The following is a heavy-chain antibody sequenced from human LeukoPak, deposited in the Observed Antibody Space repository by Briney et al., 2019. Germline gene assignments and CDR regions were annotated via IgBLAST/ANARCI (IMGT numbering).Heavy chain of an antibody. Sequence: GSSVKVSCKASGGTFSSYAISWVRQAPGQGLEWMGGIIPIFGTANYAQKFQGRVTITADKSTSTAYMELSSLRSEDTAVYYCARAVDSSGYYDAFDIWGQGTMVTVSS. CDR3: ARAVDSSGYYDAFDI. V-gene: IGHV1-69*06. CDR1: GGTFSSYA. J-gene: IGHJ3*02. CDR2: IIPIFGTA. D-gene: IGHD3-22*01.